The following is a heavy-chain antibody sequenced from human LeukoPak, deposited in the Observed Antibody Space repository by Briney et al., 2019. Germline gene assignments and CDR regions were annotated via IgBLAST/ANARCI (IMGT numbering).Heavy chain of an antibody. J-gene: IGHJ4*02. CDR1: GYTFTGYY. V-gene: IGHV1-2*02. Sequence: ASVTVSCKASGYTFTGYYMHWVRQAPGQGLEWMGWINPNSGGTNYAQKFQGRVTMTRDTSISTAYMELSRLRSDDTAVYYCARERYCSGGSCPPGDWGQGTLVTVSS. D-gene: IGHD2-15*01. CDR3: ARERYCSGGSCPPGD. CDR2: INPNSGGT.